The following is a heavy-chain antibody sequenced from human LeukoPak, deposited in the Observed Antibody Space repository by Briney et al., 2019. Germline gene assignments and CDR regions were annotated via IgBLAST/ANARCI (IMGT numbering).Heavy chain of an antibody. Sequence: PGGSLRLSCAASGFTFSSYSMNWVRQAPGKGLEWVSSISSSSSYIYYADSVKGRFTISRDNAKNSLYVQMNSLRAEDTAVYYCASGRYCSGGSCYVGFDYGGQGTLVTVSS. J-gene: IGHJ4*02. D-gene: IGHD2-15*01. V-gene: IGHV3-21*01. CDR2: ISSSSSYI. CDR3: ASGRYCSGGSCYVGFDY. CDR1: GFTFSSYS.